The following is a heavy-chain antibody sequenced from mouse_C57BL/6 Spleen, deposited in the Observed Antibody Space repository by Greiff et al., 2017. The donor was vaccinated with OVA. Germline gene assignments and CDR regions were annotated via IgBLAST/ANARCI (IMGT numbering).Heavy chain of an antibody. CDR1: GYAFSSSW. Sequence: QVQLKQSGPELVKPGASVKISCKASGYAFSSSWMNWVKQRPGKGLEWIGRIYPGDGDTNYNGKFKGKATLTADKSSSTAYMQLSSLTSEDSAVYFCARGMDYYGSSSLAYWGQGTLVTVSA. CDR3: ARGMDYYGSSSLAY. D-gene: IGHD1-1*01. V-gene: IGHV1-82*01. J-gene: IGHJ3*01. CDR2: IYPGDGDT.